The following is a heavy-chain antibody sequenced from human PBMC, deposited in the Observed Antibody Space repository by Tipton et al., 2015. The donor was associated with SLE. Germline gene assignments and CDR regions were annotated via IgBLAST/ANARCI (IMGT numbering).Heavy chain of an antibody. J-gene: IGHJ4*02. CDR3: AAATGNFDS. CDR2: VFYDGRT. CDR1: GASISSTTYY. D-gene: IGHD6-13*01. V-gene: IGHV4-39*07. Sequence: TLSLTCIVSGASISSTTYYWGWIRQPPGMGLEWIGSVFYDGRTYYNPSLKSRISISVDTSKNQFSLRLSSVTTADTAVYYCAAATGNFDSWGQGTLVTVSS.